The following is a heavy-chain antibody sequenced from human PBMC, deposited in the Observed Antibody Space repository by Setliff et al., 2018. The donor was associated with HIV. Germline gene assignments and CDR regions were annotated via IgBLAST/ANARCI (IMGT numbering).Heavy chain of an antibody. CDR3: ARGYYHSKGYYSQYFDY. D-gene: IGHD3-22*01. V-gene: IGHV1-69*13. CDR1: GGTFSSYA. J-gene: IGHJ4*02. Sequence: SVKVSCKASGGTFSSYAISWVRQAPGQGLEWMGGIIPIFGTANYAQKFQGRVTITADESTSTAYMELSSLRSEDTAVYYCARGYYHSKGYYSQYFDYWGQGTLVTVSS. CDR2: IIPIFGTA.